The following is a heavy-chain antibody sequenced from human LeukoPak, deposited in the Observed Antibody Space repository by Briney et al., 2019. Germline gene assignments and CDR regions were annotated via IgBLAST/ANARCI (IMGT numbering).Heavy chain of an antibody. V-gene: IGHV3-21*01. J-gene: IGHJ6*02. D-gene: IGHD5-12*01. CDR2: ISSSSSYI. Sequence: GGSLRLSCAASGFTFSSYSMNWVRQAPGKGLEWVSSISSSSSYIYYADSVKGRFTISRDNAKNSLYLQMNSLRAEDTAVYYCARVLGGYDSNGYYYYGMDVWGQGTTVTVSS. CDR1: GFTFSSYS. CDR3: ARVLGGYDSNGYYYYGMDV.